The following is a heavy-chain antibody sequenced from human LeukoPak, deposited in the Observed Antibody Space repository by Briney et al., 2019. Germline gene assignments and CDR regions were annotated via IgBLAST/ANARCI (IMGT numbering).Heavy chain of an antibody. CDR1: GFSVSTNY. Sequence: PGGSLRLSCAASGFSVSTNYMTWVRQAPGKGLEWVSIIYSGGSTYYADSVRGRFIISRENSNNEVVLQMNSLRADDTALYYCARGKTSDDIIEDAFDLWGHGTVVTVSS. J-gene: IGHJ3*01. CDR2: IYSGGST. D-gene: IGHD3-10*01. V-gene: IGHV3-66*01. CDR3: ARGKTSDDIIEDAFDL.